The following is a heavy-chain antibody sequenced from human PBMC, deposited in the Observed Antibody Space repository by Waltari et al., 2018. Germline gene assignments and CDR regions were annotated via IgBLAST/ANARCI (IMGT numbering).Heavy chain of an antibody. CDR1: GFSFSDYA. CDR2: FGGGGDDP. CDR3: AKDGVARNGIYDPFDI. V-gene: IGHV3-23*01. J-gene: IGHJ3*02. Sequence: EVQLLESGGGLIQPGGSLRLSCPASGFSFSDYAVRWVRQAPGKGLEWVSVFGGGGDDPYYTDSVKGRFTISRDNSKNTLYLQMSSLRAEDTAVYYCAKDGVARNGIYDPFDIWGQGTMVIVS. D-gene: IGHD1-1*01.